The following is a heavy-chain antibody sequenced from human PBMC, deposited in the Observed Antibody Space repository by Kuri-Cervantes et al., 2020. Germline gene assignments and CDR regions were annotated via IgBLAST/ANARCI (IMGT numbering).Heavy chain of an antibody. D-gene: IGHD4-17*01. J-gene: IGHJ3*02. CDR3: ARDGSGDYVNAFDI. CDR2: IYYTGST. Sequence: GSLRLSCTVSGGSISSYYWSWIRQPPGKGLESIGYIYYTGSTSYKPSLKSRVTISVDTPKNQVSLKLSSVTAADTAVYYCARDGSGDYVNAFDIWGQGTMVTVSS. V-gene: IGHV4-59*13. CDR1: GGSISSYY.